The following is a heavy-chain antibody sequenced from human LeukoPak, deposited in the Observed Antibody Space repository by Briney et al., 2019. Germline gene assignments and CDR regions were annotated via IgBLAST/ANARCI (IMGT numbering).Heavy chain of an antibody. CDR1: GFTFSSYA. D-gene: IGHD3-10*01. V-gene: IGHV3-53*01. J-gene: IGHJ3*02. Sequence: GGSLRLSCAASGFTFSSYAMSWVRQAPGKGLEWVSVIYSGGSTYYADSVKGRFTISRDNSKNTLYLQMNSLRAEDTAVYYCARDSGFYYGSGSYDAFDIWGQGTMVTVSS. CDR3: ARDSGFYYGSGSYDAFDI. CDR2: IYSGGST.